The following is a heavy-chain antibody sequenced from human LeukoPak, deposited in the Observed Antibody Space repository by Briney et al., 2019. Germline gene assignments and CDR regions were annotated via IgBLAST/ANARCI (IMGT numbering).Heavy chain of an antibody. CDR2: ISTNGGST. CDR1: GFTFSTYA. D-gene: IGHD1-1*01. CDR3: VKGGRTTGTTVFDY. Sequence: PGESLRLSCSASGFTFSTYAMHWVRQAAGKGLEYVSSISTNGGSTYYADSVKGRFTISRDNSRNTLDLQMSSLRAEDTAVYYCVKGGRTTGTTVFDYWGHGTLVTVSS. J-gene: IGHJ4*01. V-gene: IGHV3-64D*06.